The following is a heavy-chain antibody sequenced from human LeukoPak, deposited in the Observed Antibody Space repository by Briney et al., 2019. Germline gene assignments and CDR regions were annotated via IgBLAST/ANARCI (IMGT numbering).Heavy chain of an antibody. J-gene: IGHJ4*02. CDR3: AKAAGENVVVPAASF. D-gene: IGHD2-2*01. CDR2: ISGSGGRT. Sequence: GGSLRLSCAASGFTFSSYAMSWVRQAPAKGLGWVSAISGSGGRTYYADSVKGRFTISRDNSKNTLYLQMNSLRAEDTAVCYCAKAAGENVVVPAASFWGQGTLVTVSS. V-gene: IGHV3-23*01. CDR1: GFTFSSYA.